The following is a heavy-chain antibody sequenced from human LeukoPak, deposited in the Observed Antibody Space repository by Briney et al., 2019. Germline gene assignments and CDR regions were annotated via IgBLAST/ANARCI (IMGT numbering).Heavy chain of an antibody. Sequence: GGSLRLSCAASGFTFSSYAMHWVRQAPGKGLEWVSVIYSGGSTYYADSVKGRFTISRDNSKNTLYLQMNSLRAEDTAVYYCARANWGNKNYYYCGMDVWGQGTTVTVSS. CDR3: ARANWGNKNYYYCGMDV. CDR1: GFTFSSYA. J-gene: IGHJ6*02. CDR2: IYSGGST. V-gene: IGHV3-53*01. D-gene: IGHD7-27*01.